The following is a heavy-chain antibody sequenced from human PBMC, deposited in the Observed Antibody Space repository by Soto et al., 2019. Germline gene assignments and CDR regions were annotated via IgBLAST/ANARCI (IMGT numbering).Heavy chain of an antibody. Sequence: SETLSLTCTVSGGSISSGGYYWSWIRQHPGKGLEWIGYIYYSGSTYYNPSLKSRFTISVDTSKNQFSLKLSSVTAADTAVYYCARVPYYYGSGSYYYYSMDVWGKGTTVTVSS. CDR3: ARVPYYYGSGSYYYYSMDV. J-gene: IGHJ6*03. CDR2: IYYSGST. CDR1: GGSISSGGYY. D-gene: IGHD3-10*01. V-gene: IGHV4-31*03.